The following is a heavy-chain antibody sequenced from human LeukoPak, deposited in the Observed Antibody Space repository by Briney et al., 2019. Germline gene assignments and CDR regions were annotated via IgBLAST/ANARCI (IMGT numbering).Heavy chain of an antibody. CDR3: ARVNEEYGDYAPANYGAFDI. Sequence: ASVKVSCKASGYTFTSYDINWVRQATGQGLEWMGWMNPNSGNTGYAQKFQGRVTITTDESTSTAYMELSSLRSEDTAVYYCARVNEEYGDYAPANYGAFDIWGQGTMVTVSS. V-gene: IGHV1-8*03. J-gene: IGHJ3*02. D-gene: IGHD4-17*01. CDR1: GYTFTSYD. CDR2: MNPNSGNT.